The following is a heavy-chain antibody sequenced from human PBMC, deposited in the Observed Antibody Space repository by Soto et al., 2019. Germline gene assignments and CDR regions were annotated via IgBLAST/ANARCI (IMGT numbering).Heavy chain of an antibody. CDR3: AKDVNLYSSSSEGYYYYYYMDV. J-gene: IGHJ6*03. CDR1: GFTFSSYA. D-gene: IGHD6-6*01. CDR2: ISGSGGST. V-gene: IGHV3-23*01. Sequence: EVQLLESGGGLVQPRGSLRLSCAASGFTFSSYAMSWVRQAPGKGLEWVSAISGSGGSTYYADSVKGRFTISRDNSKNTLYLQMNSLRAEDTDVYYCAKDVNLYSSSSEGYYYYYYMDVWGKGTTVTVSS.